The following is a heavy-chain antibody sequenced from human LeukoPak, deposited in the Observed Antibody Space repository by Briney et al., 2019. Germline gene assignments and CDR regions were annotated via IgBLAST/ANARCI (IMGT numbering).Heavy chain of an antibody. J-gene: IGHJ4*02. CDR1: GCSISGSGYY. CDR2: IYYTGST. D-gene: IGHD1-26*01. CDR3: ARLRSPGDFDY. V-gene: IGHV4-39*07. Sequence: PSETLSLTCTVSGCSISGSGYYWVWIRQPPGKGREWIATIYYTGSTYYNPSLKSRVTISVDTSKNQFSLRLSSVTAADTAMYYCARLRSPGDFDYWGQGTLVTVSS.